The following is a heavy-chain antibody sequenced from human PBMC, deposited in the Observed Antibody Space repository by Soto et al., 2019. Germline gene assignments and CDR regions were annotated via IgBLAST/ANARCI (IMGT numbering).Heavy chain of an antibody. CDR2: ISGSGGST. CDR3: AKEAIVVVPAARTSHGMDV. V-gene: IGHV3-23*01. Sequence: GGSLRLSCAASGFTFSSHAMSWVRQAPGKGLEWVSAISGSGGSTYYADSVKGRFTISRDNSKNTLYLKMNSLRAEDTAVYYCAKEAIVVVPAARTSHGMDVWGQGTTVTVSS. D-gene: IGHD2-2*01. J-gene: IGHJ6*02. CDR1: GFTFSSHA.